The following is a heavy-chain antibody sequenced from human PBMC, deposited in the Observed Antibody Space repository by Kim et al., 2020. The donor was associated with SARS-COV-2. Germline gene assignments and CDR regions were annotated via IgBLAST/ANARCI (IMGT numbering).Heavy chain of an antibody. CDR3: ARDDIVVVPAAIFSHYYGMDV. CDR2: INHSGST. D-gene: IGHD2-2*02. CDR1: GGSFSGYY. J-gene: IGHJ6*02. V-gene: IGHV4-34*01. Sequence: SETLSLTCAVYGGSFSGYYWSWIRQPPGKGLEWIGEINHSGSTNYNPSLKSRVTISVDTSKNQFSLKLSSVTAADTAVYYCARDDIVVVPAAIFSHYYGMDVWGQGTTVTVSS.